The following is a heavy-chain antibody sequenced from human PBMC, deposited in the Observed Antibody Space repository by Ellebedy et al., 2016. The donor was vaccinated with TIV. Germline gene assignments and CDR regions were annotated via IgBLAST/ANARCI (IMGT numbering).Heavy chain of an antibody. CDR2: IYPGDSDT. V-gene: IGHV5-51*01. J-gene: IGHJ6*02. D-gene: IGHD3-10*01. CDR3: ARPDGSGSYLAGMDV. Sequence: GESLKISCKGSGYSFTSYWIGWVRQMPGKGLEWMGIIYPGDSDTRYSPSFQGQVTISADKSISTAYLQWSSLKASDTAMYYCARPDGSGSYLAGMDVWGQGTTVTVSS. CDR1: GYSFTSYW.